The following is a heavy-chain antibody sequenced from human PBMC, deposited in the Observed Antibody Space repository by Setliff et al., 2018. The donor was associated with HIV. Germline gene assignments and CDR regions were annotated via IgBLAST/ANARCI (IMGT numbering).Heavy chain of an antibody. V-gene: IGHV1-8*01. CDR1: GHTFTNVD. CDR2: MNPNSGVS. Sequence: ASVKVSCKASGHTFTNVDIHWLRRATGQGLEWMGWMNPNSGVSGYGQKFQGRVTMTRDTSISTAYMELSRLRSDDTAVYYCARDEVIEVAGDFDNWGQGALVTVSS. CDR3: ARDEVIEVAGDFDN. D-gene: IGHD6-19*01. J-gene: IGHJ4*02.